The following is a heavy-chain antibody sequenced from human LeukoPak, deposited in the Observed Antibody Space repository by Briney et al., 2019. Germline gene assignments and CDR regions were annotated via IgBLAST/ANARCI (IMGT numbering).Heavy chain of an antibody. D-gene: IGHD6-19*01. J-gene: IGHJ4*02. CDR2: IYHSGST. Sequence: SETLSLACTVSGGSISSSNWWSWVRQPPGKGLEWIGEIYHSGSTNYNPSLKSRVTISVDKSKNQFSLKLSSVTAADTAVYYCARARYSSGWYDYFDYWGQGTLVTVSS. V-gene: IGHV4-4*02. CDR1: GGSISSSNW. CDR3: ARARYSSGWYDYFDY.